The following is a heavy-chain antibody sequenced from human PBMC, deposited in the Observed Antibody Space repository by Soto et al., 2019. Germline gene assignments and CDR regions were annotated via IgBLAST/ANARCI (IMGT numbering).Heavy chain of an antibody. V-gene: IGHV3-7*05. J-gene: IGHJ4*02. CDR2: IKGDESEK. CDR3: ARGPF. CDR1: GFTFSSIW. Sequence: ETQLVESGGGLVQPGGSLRLSCAASGFTFSSIWMSWVRQAPGEGPEWVASIKGDESEKYCADSVKGRFAISRDNAKNSLYLQMNSLRADDTAVYYCARGPFWGQGALVTVSS.